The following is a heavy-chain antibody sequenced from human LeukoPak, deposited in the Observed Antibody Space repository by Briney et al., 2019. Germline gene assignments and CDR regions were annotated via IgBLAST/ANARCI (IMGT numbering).Heavy chain of an antibody. CDR1: GYTFTSYD. D-gene: IGHD3-10*01. CDR2: MSPDSGKT. Sequence: RASVKVSCKASGYTFTSYDVNWVRQATGQGLEWMGWMSPDSGKTGYAQKFQGRVTMTRNTSISTAYLDLSSLTSEDTAVYYCARVSMRVRGARRFDPWGQGTLVTVSS. V-gene: IGHV1-8*01. J-gene: IGHJ5*02. CDR3: ARVSMRVRGARRFDP.